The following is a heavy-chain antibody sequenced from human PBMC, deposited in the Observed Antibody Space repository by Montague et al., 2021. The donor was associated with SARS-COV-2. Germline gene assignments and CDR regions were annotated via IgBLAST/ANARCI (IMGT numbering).Heavy chain of an antibody. D-gene: IGHD6-19*01. V-gene: IGHV6-1*01. Sequence: CAISGDSDSSKSATWNWDRQSPSRELERLGGTYYRSKRYNDYAVSVRGRVTINPDTSKNQFSLQLSYVTPEDTAVYYCVRYSGWFYFDFWGQGTLVTVSS. CDR1: GDSDSSKSAT. CDR3: VRYSGWFYFDF. J-gene: IGHJ4*02. CDR2: TYYRSKRYN.